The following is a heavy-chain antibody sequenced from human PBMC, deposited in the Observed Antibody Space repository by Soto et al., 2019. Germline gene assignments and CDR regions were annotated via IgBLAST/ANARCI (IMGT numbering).Heavy chain of an antibody. CDR3: ARDLRSHDYGDLVDY. V-gene: IGHV3-30-3*01. J-gene: IGHJ4*02. CDR2: ISYDGSNK. CDR1: GFTFSSYA. D-gene: IGHD4-17*01. Sequence: GGSLRLSCAASGFTFSSYAMHWVRQAPGKGLEWVAVISYDGSNKYYADSVKGRFTISRDNSKNTLHLQMNSLRAEDTAVYYCARDLRSHDYGDLVDYWGQGTLVTVSS.